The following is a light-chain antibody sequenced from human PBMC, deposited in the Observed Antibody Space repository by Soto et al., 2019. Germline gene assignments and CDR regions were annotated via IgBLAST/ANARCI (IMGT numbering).Light chain of an antibody. CDR1: SSNIGAGYD. CDR3: QSYDSSLSGSV. J-gene: IGLJ2*01. V-gene: IGLV1-40*01. Sequence: QSVLTQPPSVSGAPGQRVTISCTGSSSNIGAGYDVHWYHQLPGTAPKLLIYGNSNRPSGVPDRFSGSKSGTSASLAITGLQAEDEADYYCQSYDSSLSGSVFGGGTKLTAL. CDR2: GNS.